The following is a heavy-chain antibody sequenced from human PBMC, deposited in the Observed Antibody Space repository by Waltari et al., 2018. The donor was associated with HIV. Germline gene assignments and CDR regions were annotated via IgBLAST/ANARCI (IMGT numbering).Heavy chain of an antibody. Sequence: EVQLVESGGGLVKPGGSLRLSCAASGFTFRNAWMSWVRQAPGKGLEWVGRIKSKTEGGTTDYAAPVKRRFSISRDDSKNTLFLQMNSLKNEDTAVYYCIGHTSGTGETGILVYYYGMDVWGQGTTVTVS. CDR2: IKSKTEGGTT. D-gene: IGHD6-25*01. J-gene: IGHJ6*02. V-gene: IGHV3-15*01. CDR1: GFTFRNAW. CDR3: IGHTSGTGETGILVYYYGMDV.